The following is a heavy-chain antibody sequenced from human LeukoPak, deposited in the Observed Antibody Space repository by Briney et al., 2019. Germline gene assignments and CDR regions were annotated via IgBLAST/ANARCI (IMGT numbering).Heavy chain of an antibody. CDR2: LSSSSTYI. CDR3: ARVRCSGGSCFYNFDY. J-gene: IGHJ4*02. V-gene: IGHV3-21*01. Sequence: GGSLRLSCAVSGFTFSTYSMNWVRQAPGKGLEWVSSLSSSSTYIYYADSVKGRFTISRDNAKNSLYLQMNSLRAEDTAVYYCARVRCSGGSCFYNFDYWGQGSLVTVSS. D-gene: IGHD2-15*01. CDR1: GFTFSTYS.